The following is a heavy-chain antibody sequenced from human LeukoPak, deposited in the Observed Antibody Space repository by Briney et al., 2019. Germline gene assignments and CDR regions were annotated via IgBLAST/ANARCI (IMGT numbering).Heavy chain of an antibody. CDR2: IYYSGST. CDR3: AREIGAFGV. J-gene: IGHJ3*01. Sequence: SETLSLTCTVSGGSISSHYWRWIRQPPGKGLEWIGYIYYSGSTYYNPSLKSRVTISVDTSKNQVSLKLGSVTAADTAVYYCAREIGAFGVWGQGIMVTVSS. V-gene: IGHV4-59*11. CDR1: GGSISSHY.